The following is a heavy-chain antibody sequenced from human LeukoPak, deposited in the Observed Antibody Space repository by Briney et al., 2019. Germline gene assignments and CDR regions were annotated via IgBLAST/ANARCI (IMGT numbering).Heavy chain of an antibody. CDR1: GFTFSSEA. V-gene: IGHV3-23*01. D-gene: IGHD6-13*01. Sequence: GGSLRLSCAVSGFTFSSEAMGWVRQLPGGGLEWVSTISPVGGTTYYAESMKGRFTISRDNSKSTLYLQMNSLRVEDTAVYYCTKVRLGSSSWALRVFDYWGQGALVTVSS. CDR2: ISPVGGTT. J-gene: IGHJ4*02. CDR3: TKVRLGSSSWALRVFDY.